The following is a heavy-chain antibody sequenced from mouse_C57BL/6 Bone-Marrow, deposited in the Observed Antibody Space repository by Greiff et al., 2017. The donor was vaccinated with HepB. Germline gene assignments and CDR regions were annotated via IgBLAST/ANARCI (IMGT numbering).Heavy chain of an antibody. CDR2: ISPRSGNT. D-gene: IGHD1-1*01. CDR1: GYTFTSYG. V-gene: IGHV1-81*01. CDR3: ARDTDYYGSFAY. Sequence: VQLQQSGAELARPGASVKLSCKASGYTFTSYGVSWVKQRTGQGLEWIGEISPRSGNTYYNEKFKGKATLTADKSSSTADMELRSLTSEDSAVYFCARDTDYYGSFAYWGQGTLVTVSA. J-gene: IGHJ3*01.